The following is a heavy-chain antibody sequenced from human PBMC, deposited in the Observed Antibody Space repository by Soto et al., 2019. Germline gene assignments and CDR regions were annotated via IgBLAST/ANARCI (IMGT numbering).Heavy chain of an antibody. D-gene: IGHD5-18*01. CDR3: ARTGNMGYGYGYRPEYYYAMDV. Sequence: QVQLQESGPGLVKPSETLSLTCTVSGGSMSSYYWSWIRQAPGKGLEWIGYIYYSGSTDYNPSLKSRVTISVDTSKNQFSLKLNSVTAADTAVYYCARTGNMGYGYGYRPEYYYAMDVWGLGTTVTVSS. V-gene: IGHV4-59*01. CDR1: GGSMSSYY. CDR2: IYYSGST. J-gene: IGHJ6*02.